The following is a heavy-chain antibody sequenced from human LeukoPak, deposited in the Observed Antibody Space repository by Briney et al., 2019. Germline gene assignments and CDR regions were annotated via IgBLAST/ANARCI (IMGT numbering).Heavy chain of an antibody. Sequence: SETLSLTCTVSGGSISSSSYYWGWIRQPPGKGPEWIGSIYYSGSTYYNPSLKSRVTISVDTSKNQFSLKLSSVTAADTAVYYCARGVLLWFGDTYYFDYWGQGTLVTVSS. J-gene: IGHJ4*02. D-gene: IGHD3-10*01. CDR2: IYYSGST. CDR1: GGSISSSSYY. CDR3: ARGVLLWFGDTYYFDY. V-gene: IGHV4-39*07.